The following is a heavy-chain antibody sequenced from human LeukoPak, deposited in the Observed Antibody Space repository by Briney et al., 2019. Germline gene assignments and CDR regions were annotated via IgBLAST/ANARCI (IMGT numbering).Heavy chain of an antibody. CDR1: GGSISSYY. J-gene: IGHJ4*02. CDR3: ARLKAYYGSGSYWAGRPYYFDY. Sequence: SETLSLTCTVSGGSISSYYWSWIRQPPGKGLEWIGYIYYSGSTNYNPSLKSRVTISVDTSKNQFSLKLSSVTAADTAVYYCARLKAYYGSGSYWAGRPYYFDYWGQGTLVTVSS. V-gene: IGHV4-59*12. CDR2: IYYSGST. D-gene: IGHD3-10*01.